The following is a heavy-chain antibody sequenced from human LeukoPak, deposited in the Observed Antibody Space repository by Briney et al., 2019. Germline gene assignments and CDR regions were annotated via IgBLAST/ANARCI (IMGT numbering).Heavy chain of an antibody. CDR3: AKGLRGNYDS. J-gene: IGHJ5*01. V-gene: IGHV3-23*01. D-gene: IGHD3-16*01. CDR1: GFTFNNYA. CDR2: ITDSGLNT. Sequence: GGSLRLSCVASGFTFNNYAMAWVRQAPEKGLEWVSSITDSGLNTYYADSVKGRITISRDNSRNTLYLQMNSLRAEDTAVYYCAKGLRGNYDSWGQGTLVTVSS.